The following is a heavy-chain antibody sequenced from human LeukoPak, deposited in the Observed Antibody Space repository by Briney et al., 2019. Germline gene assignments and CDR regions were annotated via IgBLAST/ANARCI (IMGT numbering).Heavy chain of an antibody. V-gene: IGHV4-39*07. Sequence: GSLRLSCAASGFTFSSYSMNWVRQPPGKGLEWIGSIYYSGSTYYNPSLKSRVTISVDTSKNQFSLKLSSVTAADTAVYYCARGVGLTYYFDYWGQGTLVTVSS. J-gene: IGHJ4*02. CDR1: GFTFSSYS. CDR2: IYYSGST. CDR3: ARGVGLTYYFDY. D-gene: IGHD4/OR15-4a*01.